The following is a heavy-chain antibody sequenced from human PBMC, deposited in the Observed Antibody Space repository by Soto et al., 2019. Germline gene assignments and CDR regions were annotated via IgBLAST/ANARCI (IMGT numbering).Heavy chain of an antibody. Sequence: EVQLVESGGGLVKPGGSLRLSCAASGFTFNAYTMNWVRQAPGKGLEWVSSITSSSSFVYYADSVKGRFTISRDNAKNSLFLHKNSLRDEDTALYYCARGSNKGPRNWLDPKGQGILSTVCS. J-gene: IGHJ5*02. CDR2: ITSSSSFV. CDR3: ARGSNKGPRNWLDP. D-gene: IGHD7-27*01. CDR1: GFTFNAYT. V-gene: IGHV3-21*01.